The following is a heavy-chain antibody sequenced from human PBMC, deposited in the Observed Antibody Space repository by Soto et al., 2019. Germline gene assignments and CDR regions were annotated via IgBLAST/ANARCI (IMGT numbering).Heavy chain of an antibody. CDR2: ISSSSSYI. CDR1: GFTFSSYS. CDR3: ARDTDDDLTGSTPLDY. D-gene: IGHD3-9*01. Sequence: GGSLRLSCAASGFTFSSYSMNWVRQAPGKGLEWVSSISSSSSYIYYADSVKGRFTVSRDNAKNSLYLQMNSLRAEDTAVYYCARDTDDDLTGSTPLDYWGQGTLVTVSS. V-gene: IGHV3-21*01. J-gene: IGHJ4*02.